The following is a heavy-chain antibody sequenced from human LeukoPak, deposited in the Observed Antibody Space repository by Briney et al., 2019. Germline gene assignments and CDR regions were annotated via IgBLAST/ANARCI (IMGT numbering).Heavy chain of an antibody. J-gene: IGHJ4*02. V-gene: IGHV3-23*01. Sequence: PGGSLRLSCAASGVTFTNYAMTWDRQAPGKGLEWVSGISISGGSTDYADSVKGRFTISRDNSKNTLYLQMNSLRAEDTAVYYCAKVPAGNKVEYWGQGTLVTVSS. D-gene: IGHD6-19*01. CDR1: GVTFTNYA. CDR3: AKVPAGNKVEY. CDR2: ISISGGST.